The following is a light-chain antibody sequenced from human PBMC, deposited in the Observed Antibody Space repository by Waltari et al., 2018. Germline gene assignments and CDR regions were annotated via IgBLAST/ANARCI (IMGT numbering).Light chain of an antibody. Sequence: DIQMTQSPSTLSASVGGRVTITCRASQSIDTWLAWYQQKPGKAPKVLIYLASNLEGGVPSRFSGSGSGTEFTLTISSLQPDDAATYYCQQYSRFSYTFGQGTKVEIK. V-gene: IGKV1-5*03. CDR2: LAS. CDR1: QSIDTW. J-gene: IGKJ2*01. CDR3: QQYSRFSYT.